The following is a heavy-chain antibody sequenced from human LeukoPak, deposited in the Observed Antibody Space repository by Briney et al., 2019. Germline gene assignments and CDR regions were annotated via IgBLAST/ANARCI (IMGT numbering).Heavy chain of an antibody. J-gene: IGHJ4*02. CDR3: AKGKGLAVAGTAGFDY. CDR2: ISYDGSNK. Sequence: GGSLRLSCAASGFTFSSYAMHWVRQAPGKGLEWVALISYDGSNKYYADSVRGRFTISRDNSKNTLYLQMNSPRAEDTALYYCAKGKGLAVAGTAGFDYWGQGTLVTVSS. CDR1: GFTFSSYA. D-gene: IGHD6-19*01. V-gene: IGHV3-30*04.